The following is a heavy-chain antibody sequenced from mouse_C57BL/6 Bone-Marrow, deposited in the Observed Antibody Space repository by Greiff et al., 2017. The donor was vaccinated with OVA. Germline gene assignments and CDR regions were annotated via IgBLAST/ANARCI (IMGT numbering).Heavy chain of an antibody. CDR2: ISSGGSYT. J-gene: IGHJ4*01. CDR1: GFTFSSYG. Sequence: EVKLMESGGDLVKPGGSLKLSCAASGFTFSSYGMSWVRQTPDKRLEWVATISSGGSYTYYPDSVKGRFTISRDNAKNTLYLQMSSLKSEDTAMYYCARGDYYGSSYYAMDYWGQGTSVTVSS. CDR3: ARGDYYGSSYYAMDY. D-gene: IGHD1-1*01. V-gene: IGHV5-6*01.